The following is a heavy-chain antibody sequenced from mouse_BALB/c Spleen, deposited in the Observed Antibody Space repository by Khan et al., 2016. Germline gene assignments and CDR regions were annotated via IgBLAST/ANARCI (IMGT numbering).Heavy chain of an antibody. CDR3: TREGGHSASFAY. D-gene: IGHD1-1*02. J-gene: IGHJ3*01. CDR1: GYTFTSYW. CDR2: IYPGNSHN. V-gene: IGHV1-5*01. Sequence: VQLQQSGTVLARPGASVKMSCKASGYTFTSYWMHWVKKRPGKGLEWIGAIYPGNSHNSYNQKFKGKAKLNAVTSTSTAYMELSSLTNEDSAFDYCTREGGHSASFAYWGQGTLFTVSA.